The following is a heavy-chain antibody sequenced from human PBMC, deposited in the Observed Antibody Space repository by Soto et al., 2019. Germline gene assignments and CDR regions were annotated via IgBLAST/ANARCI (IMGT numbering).Heavy chain of an antibody. D-gene: IGHD2-15*01. CDR3: AKGTVVVVAATPKPCYYGMDV. CDR2: ISGSGGST. CDR1: GFTFSSYA. Sequence: PGGSLRLSCAASGFTFSSYAMSWVRQAPGKGLEWVSAISGSGGSTYYADSVKGRFTISRDNSKNTLYLQMNSLRAEDTAVYYCAKGTVVVVAATPKPCYYGMDVWGQGTTVTVSS. V-gene: IGHV3-23*01. J-gene: IGHJ6*02.